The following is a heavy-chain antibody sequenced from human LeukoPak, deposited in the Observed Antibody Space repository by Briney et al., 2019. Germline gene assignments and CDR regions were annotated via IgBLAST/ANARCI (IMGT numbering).Heavy chain of an antibody. CDR2: INHSGST. V-gene: IGHV4-34*01. J-gene: IGHJ5*02. D-gene: IGHD3-3*01. CDR3: ARGRRGLRFLEWLPQNWFDP. CDR1: GGSFSGYY. Sequence: SETLSLTCAVYGGSFSGYYWSWIRQPPGKGLEWIGEINHSGSTNYNPSLKSRVTISVDTSKNQFSLKLSSVTAADTAVYYCARGRRGLRFLEWLPQNWFDPWGQGTLVTVSS.